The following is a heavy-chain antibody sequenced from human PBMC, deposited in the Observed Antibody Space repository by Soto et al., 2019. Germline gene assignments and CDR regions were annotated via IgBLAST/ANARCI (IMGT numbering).Heavy chain of an antibody. J-gene: IGHJ2*01. Sequence: QVQLVQSGAEVKKPGASVKVSCKASGYTFTSYDINWVRQATGQGLEWMGWMNPNSGNTGYAQKFQGRVTMTRNTSISTAYMELSSLRSEDMAVYYCATGGLYCSGGSCYSVIDWYFDLWGRGTLVTVSS. CDR3: ATGGLYCSGGSCYSVIDWYFDL. V-gene: IGHV1-8*01. D-gene: IGHD2-15*01. CDR1: GYTFTSYD. CDR2: MNPNSGNT.